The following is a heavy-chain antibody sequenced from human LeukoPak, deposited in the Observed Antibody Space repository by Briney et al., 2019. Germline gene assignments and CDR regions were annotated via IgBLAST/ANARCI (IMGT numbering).Heavy chain of an antibody. Sequence: GGSLRLSCAASGFTFSSYSMNWVRQAPGKGLEWVSSISSSSSYIYYADSVKGRFTISRDSAKNSLYLQMNSLRAEDTAVYYCARLGVSSITPDYWGQGTTVTVSS. CDR3: ARLGVSSITPDY. CDR2: ISSSSSYI. J-gene: IGHJ4*03. D-gene: IGHD3-10*01. V-gene: IGHV3-21*01. CDR1: GFTFSSYS.